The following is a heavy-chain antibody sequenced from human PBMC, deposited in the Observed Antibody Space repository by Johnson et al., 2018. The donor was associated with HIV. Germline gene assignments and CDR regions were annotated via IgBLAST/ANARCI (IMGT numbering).Heavy chain of an antibody. Sequence: VLLVESGGGLVQPGGSLRLSCAASGFTFSSYWMSWVRQAPGKGLEWVANIKQDGSEKYYVDSVKGRFTISRDNAKNSLYLQMNSLRAEDTAVYYCARDKAMIVVVHDAFDIWGQGTMVTVSS. D-gene: IGHD3-22*01. CDR1: GFTFSSYW. CDR3: ARDKAMIVVVHDAFDI. CDR2: IKQDGSEK. V-gene: IGHV3-7*01. J-gene: IGHJ3*02.